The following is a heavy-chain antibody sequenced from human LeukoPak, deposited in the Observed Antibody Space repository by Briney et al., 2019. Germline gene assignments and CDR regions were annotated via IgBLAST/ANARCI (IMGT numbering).Heavy chain of an antibody. CDR1: GGSFSGYY. Sequence: SETLSLTCAVYGGSFSGYYWSWIRQPPGKGLEWIGEINHSGSTNYNPSLKSRVTISVDTSKNQFSLTLSSVTAADTAVYYCARGYSSGWYPRGYFDYWGQGTLVTVSS. J-gene: IGHJ4*02. CDR3: ARGYSSGWYPRGYFDY. D-gene: IGHD6-19*01. V-gene: IGHV4-34*01. CDR2: INHSGST.